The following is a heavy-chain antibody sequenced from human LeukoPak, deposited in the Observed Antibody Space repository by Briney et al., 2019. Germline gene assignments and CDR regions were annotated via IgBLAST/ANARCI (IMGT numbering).Heavy chain of an antibody. D-gene: IGHD1-26*01. CDR2: INPNSGGT. CDR1: GYTFTGYY. V-gene: IGHV1-2*02. CDR3: ARELRGSYSYFDY. J-gene: IGHJ4*02. Sequence: ASVKVSCKASGYTFTGYYMHWVRQAPGQGLEWMGWINPNSGGTNYAQKFQGRVTMTRDTSISTAYMELSRLRSDDTAVYYCARELRGSYSYFDYWGQGTLVTVSS.